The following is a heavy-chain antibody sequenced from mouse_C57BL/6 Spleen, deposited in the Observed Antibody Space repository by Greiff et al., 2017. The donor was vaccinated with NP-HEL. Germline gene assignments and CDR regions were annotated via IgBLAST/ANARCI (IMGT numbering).Heavy chain of an antibody. CDR1: GYTFTSYW. CDR3: AREEATVSHFDY. Sequence: VQLQQPGAELVRPGSSVKLSCKASGYTFTSYWMHWVKQRPIQGLEWIGNIDPSDSETHYNQKFKDKATLTVDKSSSTAYMQLSSLTSEDSAVYYCAREEATVSHFDYWGQGTTLTVSS. J-gene: IGHJ2*01. V-gene: IGHV1-52*01. D-gene: IGHD1-1*01. CDR2: IDPSDSET.